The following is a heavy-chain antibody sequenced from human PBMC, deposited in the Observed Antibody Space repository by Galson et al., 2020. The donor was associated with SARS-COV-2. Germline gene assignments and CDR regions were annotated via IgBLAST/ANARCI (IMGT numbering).Heavy chain of an antibody. Sequence: GESLKISCAASGFTFSSYGMHWVRQAPGKGLEWVAVIWYDGSNKYYADSVKGRFTISRDNSKNTLYLQMNSLRAEDTAVYYCARDLLSNWGPRGYYYGMDVWGQGTTVTVSS. V-gene: IGHV3-33*01. CDR1: GFTFSSYG. J-gene: IGHJ6*02. CDR2: IWYDGSNK. D-gene: IGHD7-27*01. CDR3: ARDLLSNWGPRGYYYGMDV.